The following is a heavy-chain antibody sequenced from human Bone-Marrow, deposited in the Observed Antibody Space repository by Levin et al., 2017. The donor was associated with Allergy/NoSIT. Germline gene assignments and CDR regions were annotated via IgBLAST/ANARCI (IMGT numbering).Heavy chain of an antibody. V-gene: IGHV3-13*04. CDR2: IGIVGNT. D-gene: IGHD5-12*01. J-gene: IGHJ6*02. Sequence: PGGSLRLSCAASGFTFSSHDMHWVRQVPGKGLEWVSAIGIVGNTYYSVSVKGRFTISREDAKNSFYLQINNLRAEDTAVYYCAREVASPRGYYGLDVWGHGTTVIVSS. CDR1: GFTFSSHD. CDR3: AREVASPRGYYGLDV.